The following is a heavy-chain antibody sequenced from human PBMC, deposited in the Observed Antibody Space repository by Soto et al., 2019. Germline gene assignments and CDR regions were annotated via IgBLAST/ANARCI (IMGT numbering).Heavy chain of an antibody. Sequence: SETLSLTCTVSGGSISSSSYYWGWIRQPPGKGLEWIGSIYYSGSTYYNPSLKSRVTISVDTSKNQFSLKLSSVTAADTAVYYCARRTVRGVMSDNWFDPWGQGTLVTVSS. V-gene: IGHV4-39*01. CDR3: ARRTVRGVMSDNWFDP. CDR2: IYYSGST. D-gene: IGHD3-10*01. CDR1: GGSISSSSYY. J-gene: IGHJ5*02.